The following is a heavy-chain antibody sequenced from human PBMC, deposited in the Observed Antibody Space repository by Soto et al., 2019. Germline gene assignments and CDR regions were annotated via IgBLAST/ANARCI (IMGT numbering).Heavy chain of an antibody. D-gene: IGHD3-22*01. CDR2: IIPIFGTA. CDR3: ARVQSYYDSSGYYAGDAFDI. CDR1: GGTFSSYA. V-gene: IGHV1-69*13. Sequence: GASVKVSCKASGGTFSSYAISWVRQAPGQGLEWMGGIIPIFGTANYAQKFQGRVTITADESTSTAYMELSSLRSEDTAVYYCARVQSYYDSSGYYAGDAFDIWGQGTMVTVSS. J-gene: IGHJ3*02.